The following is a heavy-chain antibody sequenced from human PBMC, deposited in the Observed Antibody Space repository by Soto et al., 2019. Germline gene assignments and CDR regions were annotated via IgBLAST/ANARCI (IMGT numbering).Heavy chain of an antibody. V-gene: IGHV3-21*01. CDR2: ISSSSSYI. CDR1: GFTFSSYS. J-gene: IGHJ3*02. D-gene: IGHD1-1*01. CDR3: AIPTRPGTIHDAFDI. Sequence: EVQLVESGGGLVKPGGSLRLSCAASGFTFSSYSMNWVRQAPGKGLEWVSSISSSSSYIYYADSVKGRFTISRDNAKNSLYLQMNSLRAEDTAVYYCAIPTRPGTIHDAFDICGQGTMVTVSS.